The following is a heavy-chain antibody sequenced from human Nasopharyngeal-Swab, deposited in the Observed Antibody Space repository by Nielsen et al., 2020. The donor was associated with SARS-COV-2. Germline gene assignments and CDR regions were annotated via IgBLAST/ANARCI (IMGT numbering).Heavy chain of an antibody. CDR1: GYTLPALS. Sequence: ASLKVSCKVSGYTLPALSLHWVRQAPGKGLEWMGGFDPEDGETIYAQKFQGRVTMTEDTSTDTAYMELSSLRSEDTTVYYCATRTHLGFDPWGQGTLVTVSS. V-gene: IGHV1-24*01. J-gene: IGHJ5*02. CDR2: FDPEDGET. CDR3: ATRTHLGFDP. D-gene: IGHD3-16*01.